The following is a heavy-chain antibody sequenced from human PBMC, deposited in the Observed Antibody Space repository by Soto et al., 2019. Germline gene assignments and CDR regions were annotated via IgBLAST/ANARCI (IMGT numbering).Heavy chain of an antibody. Sequence: QVQLVESGGGVVQPGRSLRLSCAASGFTFSSYAMHWVRQAPGKGLEWVAVISYDGSNKYYADSVKGRFTISRDNSKNTLYLQMNSLRAEDTAVYYCARDGTEQWLGKYYYYGMDVWGQGTTVTVSS. CDR3: ARDGTEQWLGKYYYYGMDV. CDR1: GFTFSSYA. J-gene: IGHJ6*02. CDR2: ISYDGSNK. V-gene: IGHV3-30-3*01. D-gene: IGHD6-19*01.